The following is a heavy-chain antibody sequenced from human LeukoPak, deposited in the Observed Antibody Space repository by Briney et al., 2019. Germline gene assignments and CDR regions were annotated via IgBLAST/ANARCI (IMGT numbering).Heavy chain of an antibody. J-gene: IGHJ4*02. CDR3: TTKYYYDSSDYYLIDY. D-gene: IGHD3-22*01. CDR1: GYTLIELS. Sequence: ASVKVSCKVSGYTLIELSMHWVRQAPGKGLEWMGTFDPENGETFYAQKFQGRVTMTEDTSTDTAYMELSGLRSEDTAVYYCTTKYYYDSSDYYLIDYWGQGTLVTVSS. V-gene: IGHV1-24*01. CDR2: FDPENGET.